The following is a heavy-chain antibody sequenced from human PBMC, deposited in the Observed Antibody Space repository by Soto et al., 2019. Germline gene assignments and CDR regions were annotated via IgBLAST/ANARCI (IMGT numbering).Heavy chain of an antibody. V-gene: IGHV1-18*01. CDR3: ARSPRISRSGDV. CDR2: INPYTGNT. Sequence: QVEMVQSGAEVKKPGASVNVSCKTSGYSFITHGISWVRQAPGQGLKWMGWINPYTGNTNYAQSLQGRVTITTDRSTSTAYMELRRLTSDDTALYYCARSPRISRSGDVWGKGTAVTVSS. D-gene: IGHD4-17*01. CDR1: GYSFITHG. J-gene: IGHJ6*04.